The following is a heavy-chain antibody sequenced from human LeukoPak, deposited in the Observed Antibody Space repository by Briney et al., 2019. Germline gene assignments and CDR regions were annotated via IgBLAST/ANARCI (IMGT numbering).Heavy chain of an antibody. CDR3: AKGFACAENRCYGLDS. CDR2: ITESGHST. Sequence: GGSLRHSCAASGFGFSRYAMTWVRQALGKGLEWVSLITESGHSTYYTKSVKGRFTISRDNSKNTLYLQMNSLGVEDTALYFCAKGFACAENRCYGLDSWAQGILVIVSS. CDR1: GFGFSRYA. J-gene: IGHJ4*02. V-gene: IGHV3-23*01. D-gene: IGHD4/OR15-4a*01.